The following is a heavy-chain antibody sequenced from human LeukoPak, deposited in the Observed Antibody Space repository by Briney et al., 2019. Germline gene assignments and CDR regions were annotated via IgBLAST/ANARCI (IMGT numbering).Heavy chain of an antibody. CDR2: MNPNSGNT. CDR1: GYTFTSYG. V-gene: IGHV1-8*02. CDR3: ARGRVHQSITMVRGVHYYYYYMDV. Sequence: ASVKVSCKASGYTFTSYGISWVRQAPGQGLEWMGWMNPNSGNTGYAQKFQGRVTMTRNTSISTAYMELSSLRSEDTAVYYCARGRVHQSITMVRGVHYYYYYMDVRGKGTTVTISS. D-gene: IGHD3-10*01. J-gene: IGHJ6*03.